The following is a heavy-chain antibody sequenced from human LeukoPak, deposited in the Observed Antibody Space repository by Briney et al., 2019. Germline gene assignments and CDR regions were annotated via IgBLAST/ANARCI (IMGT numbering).Heavy chain of an antibody. V-gene: IGHV3-64*01. D-gene: IGHD1-26*01. Sequence: GGSLRLSCAASGFTFSSYAMHWVRQAPEKGLEYVSAMSSNGGSTYYANSEKGRFTISRDNSKNTLYLQMGSLRAEDMAVYYCARSEWELSLYFDYWGQGTLVTVSS. J-gene: IGHJ4*02. CDR3: ARSEWELSLYFDY. CDR2: MSSNGGST. CDR1: GFTFSSYA.